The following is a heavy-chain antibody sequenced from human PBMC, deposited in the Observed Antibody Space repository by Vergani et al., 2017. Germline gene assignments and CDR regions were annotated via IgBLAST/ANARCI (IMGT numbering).Heavy chain of an antibody. J-gene: IGHJ4*02. Sequence: EVQLVESGGGLVKPGGSLRLSCAASGFTFSSYSMNWVRQAPGKGLAWVSSISSSSSYIYYADSVKGRFTITRDNAKNSPYLQMNSLRAEDTAVYYCARVASGWYTDYWGQGTLVTVSS. D-gene: IGHD6-13*01. CDR2: ISSSSSYI. V-gene: IGHV3-21*01. CDR1: GFTFSSYS. CDR3: ARVASGWYTDY.